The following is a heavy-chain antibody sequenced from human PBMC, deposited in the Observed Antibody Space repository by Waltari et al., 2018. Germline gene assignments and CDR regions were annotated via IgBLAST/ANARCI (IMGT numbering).Heavy chain of an antibody. CDR2: INQDGSEK. V-gene: IGHV3-7*01. CDR1: GFTFTSNW. CDR3: ARDYYYYMDV. J-gene: IGHJ6*03. Sequence: EEQLVESGGGLVQPGGSLRLSCAASGFTFTSNWMAGVRQAPGKGLEWVANINQDGSEKRYVDSVKGRFTSSRDNARNSLYLQLNSLRAEDTALYYCARDYYYYMDVWGKGTTVTVSS.